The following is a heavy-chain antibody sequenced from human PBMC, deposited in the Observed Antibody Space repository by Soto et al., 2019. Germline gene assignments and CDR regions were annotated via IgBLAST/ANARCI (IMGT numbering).Heavy chain of an antibody. CDR1: GFTFRSYG. Sequence: QVQLVESGGGVVQPGRSLRLSCAASGFTFRSYGMQWVRQAPGKGLEWVSVIYSGGGTHFADSVKGRFTISRDNSKNTVYLQMSSLRDEDTAVYYCARGVNELNYWGQGTLVTVSS. CDR2: IYSGGGT. J-gene: IGHJ4*02. V-gene: IGHV3-NL1*01. CDR3: ARGVNELNY. D-gene: IGHD3-3*01.